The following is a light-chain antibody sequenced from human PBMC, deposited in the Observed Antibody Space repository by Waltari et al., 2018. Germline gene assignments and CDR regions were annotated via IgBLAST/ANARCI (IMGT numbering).Light chain of an antibody. Sequence: QSGLTQPASVSGSPGQSITISCTGTSSDVGNYNLVSWYQQYAGKAPKLMVYEVTKRASGVSARFSGSKSGNTASLTISGLQSEDEADYYCCSYVGLGIYVFGTGTKVTVL. CDR1: SSDVGNYNL. CDR3: CSYVGLGIYV. J-gene: IGLJ1*01. V-gene: IGLV2-23*02. CDR2: EVT.